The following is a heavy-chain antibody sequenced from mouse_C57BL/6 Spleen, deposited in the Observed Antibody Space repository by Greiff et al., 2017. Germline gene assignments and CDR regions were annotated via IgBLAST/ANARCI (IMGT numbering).Heavy chain of an antibody. D-gene: IGHD2-2*01. V-gene: IGHV1-53*01. CDR3: ARVGHDGGYFDV. CDR2: INPSNGGT. CDR1: GYTFTSYW. Sequence: QVQLQQPGTELVKPGASVKLSCKASGYTFTSYWMHWVKQRPGQGLEWIGNINPSNGGTNYNEKFKSKATLTVDQSSSTACMQLSSLTSEDSAVYYCARVGHDGGYFDVWGTGTTVTVSS. J-gene: IGHJ1*03.